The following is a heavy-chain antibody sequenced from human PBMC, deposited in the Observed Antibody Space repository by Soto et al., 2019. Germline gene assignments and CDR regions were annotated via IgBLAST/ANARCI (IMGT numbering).Heavy chain of an antibody. D-gene: IGHD3-22*01. V-gene: IGHV4-39*01. CDR2: IYYSGST. CDR3: ARGGGSGYYYVILWAFDY. J-gene: IGHJ4*02. CDR1: GGSISSSSYY. Sequence: AXATLSLTCTVSGGSISSSSYYWGWIRQPPGKGLEWIGSIYYSGSTYYNPSLKSRVTISVDTSKNQFSLKLSSVTAADTAVYYCARGGGSGYYYVILWAFDYWGQGTLVTVSS.